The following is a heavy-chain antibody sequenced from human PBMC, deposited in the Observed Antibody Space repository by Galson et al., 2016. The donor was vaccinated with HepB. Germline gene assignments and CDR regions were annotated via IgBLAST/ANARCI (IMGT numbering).Heavy chain of an antibody. CDR3: ARVSPVDYYYYMDV. J-gene: IGHJ6*03. Sequence: SLRLSCAASGFTLINYAMHWVRQAPGKGLEYVSTISTNGGYTNYADSVKGRFTISRDNSKNTLYLQMNSLRAEDTAVYYCARVSPVDYYYYMDVWGRGTTVTVS. CDR2: ISTNGGYT. CDR1: GFTLINYA. V-gene: IGHV3-64*04.